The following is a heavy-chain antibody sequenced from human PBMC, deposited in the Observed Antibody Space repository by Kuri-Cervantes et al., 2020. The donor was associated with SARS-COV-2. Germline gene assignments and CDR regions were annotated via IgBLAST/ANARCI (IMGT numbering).Heavy chain of an antibody. CDR2: IYYSGST. D-gene: IGHD6-19*01. V-gene: IGHV4-59*01. CDR1: GGSISSYY. CDR3: ASTNVQAVAGTAEYFQH. Sequence: GSLRLSCTVSGGSISSYYWSWIRQPPGKGLEWIGYIYYSGSTNYNPSLKSRVTISVDTSKNQFSLKLSSVTAADTAVYYCASTNVQAVAGTAEYFQHWGQGTLVTVSS. J-gene: IGHJ1*01.